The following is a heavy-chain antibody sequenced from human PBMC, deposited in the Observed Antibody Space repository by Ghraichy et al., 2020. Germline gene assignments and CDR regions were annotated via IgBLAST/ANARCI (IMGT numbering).Heavy chain of an antibody. V-gene: IGHV1-2*02. CDR3: ARGRERGVPSDY. J-gene: IGHJ4*02. Sequence: ASVKVSCKASGYPFTGSYMHLVLQSPVQGLEWMGWINPNSGGTNYAQKFQGRVTMTRDTSISTAYMELSRLRSDDTAVYYCARGRERGVPSDYWGQGTLVTVSS. CDR2: INPNSGGT. D-gene: IGHD2-2*01. CDR1: GYPFTGSY.